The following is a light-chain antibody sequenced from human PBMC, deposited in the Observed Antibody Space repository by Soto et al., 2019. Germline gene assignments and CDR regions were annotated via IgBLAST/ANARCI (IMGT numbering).Light chain of an antibody. Sequence: QSALTQPPSASGSPGQSVTISCTGTSSDVGGYNYVSWYQQHPGKAPKLMIYEVSKRPPGVPDRFSGSKSGNTASLTVSGLQAEDEAEYSCSSYAGSNNLLFGGGTTVTVL. CDR2: EVS. V-gene: IGLV2-8*01. CDR3: SSYAGSNNLL. CDR1: SSDVGGYNY. J-gene: IGLJ2*01.